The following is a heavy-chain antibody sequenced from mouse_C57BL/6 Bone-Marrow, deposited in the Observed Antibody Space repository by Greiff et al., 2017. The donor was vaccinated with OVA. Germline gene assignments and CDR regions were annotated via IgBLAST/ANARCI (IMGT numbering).Heavy chain of an antibody. CDR1: GYAFTNYL. CDR2: INPGSGGT. V-gene: IGHV1-54*01. D-gene: IGHD1-1*01. Sequence: QVQLQQSGAELVRPGTSVKVSCKASGYAFTNYLIEWVKQRPGQGLEWIGVINPGSGGTNYNEKFKGKATLTADKSSSTAYMQLSSLTSEDSAVYFGARLGILRGTGFAYWGQGTLVTVSA. J-gene: IGHJ3*01. CDR3: ARLGILRGTGFAY.